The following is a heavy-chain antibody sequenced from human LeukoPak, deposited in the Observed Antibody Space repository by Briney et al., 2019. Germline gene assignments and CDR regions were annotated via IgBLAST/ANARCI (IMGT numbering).Heavy chain of an antibody. CDR2: INPNSGGT. CDR3: ARDHSSSGQLFDY. D-gene: IGHD6-13*01. CDR1: GYTFTSYA. Sequence: GASVKVSCKASGYTFTSYAMNWVRQAPGQGLEWMGWINPNSGGTNYAQKFQGRVTMTRDTSISTAYMELSRLRSDDTAVYYCARDHSSSGQLFDYWGQGTLVTVSS. V-gene: IGHV1-2*02. J-gene: IGHJ4*02.